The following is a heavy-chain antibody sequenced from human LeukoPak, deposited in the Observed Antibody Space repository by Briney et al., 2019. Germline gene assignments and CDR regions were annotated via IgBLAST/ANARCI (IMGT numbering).Heavy chain of an antibody. J-gene: IGHJ6*03. CDR3: ARDSGYYGSGSYRYYYYMDV. Sequence: SETLSLTCTVSGGSITSYYWSWIRQSAGKGLEWIGRIYTSGSTNYNPSLKSRVTISVDTSKNQFSLKLSSVTAADTAVYYCARDSGYYGSGSYRYYYYMDVWGKGTTVTISS. CDR2: IYTSGST. CDR1: GGSITSYY. V-gene: IGHV4-4*07. D-gene: IGHD3-10*01.